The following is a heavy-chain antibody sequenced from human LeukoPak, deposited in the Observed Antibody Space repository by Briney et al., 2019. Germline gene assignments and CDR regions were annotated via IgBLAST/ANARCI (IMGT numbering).Heavy chain of an antibody. D-gene: IGHD4/OR15-4a*01. CDR3: ARRAGAYSHPYDY. Sequence: GGSLRLSCTVSGFTVSSNSMSWVRQAPGKGLEWVAFIYSDNTHYSDSVKGRFTISRGNSKKALYLQMNSLRAEDTAVYYCARRAGAYSHPYDYWGQGTLVTVSS. V-gene: IGHV3-53*01. J-gene: IGHJ4*02. CDR2: IYSDNT. CDR1: GFTVSSNS.